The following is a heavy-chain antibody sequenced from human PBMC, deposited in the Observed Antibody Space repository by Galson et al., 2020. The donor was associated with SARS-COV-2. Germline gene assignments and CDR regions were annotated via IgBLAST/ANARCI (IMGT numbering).Heavy chain of an antibody. CDR1: GFTFGSSA. CDR2: ISYDGTTK. J-gene: IGHJ5*01. Sequence: GGSLSLSCAASGFTFGSSAMHWVRQAPGKGLAWLAIISYDGTTKYNSESVKGRFTISRDISKNTLYLQMNSLRPEDTAVYYCARETDDHTSSWFDSWGQGTLVTVSS. D-gene: IGHD6-13*01. V-gene: IGHV3-30*04. CDR3: ARETDDHTSSWFDS.